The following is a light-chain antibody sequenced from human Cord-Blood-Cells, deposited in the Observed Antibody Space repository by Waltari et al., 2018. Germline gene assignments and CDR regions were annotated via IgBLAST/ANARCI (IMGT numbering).Light chain of an antibody. CDR3: QQYGSSVFT. Sequence: EIVLTQSPGTLSLSPGERATLSCRASQSVSSSYLAWYQQKPGQAPRLLIYGASSRATGNPDRFSGSGSGTDFTLTIRRLEPEDFAVYYCQQYGSSVFTFGPGTKVDIK. V-gene: IGKV3-20*01. J-gene: IGKJ3*01. CDR2: GAS. CDR1: QSVSSSY.